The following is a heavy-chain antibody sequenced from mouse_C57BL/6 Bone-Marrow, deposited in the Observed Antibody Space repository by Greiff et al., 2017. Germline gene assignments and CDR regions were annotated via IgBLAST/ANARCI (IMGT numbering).Heavy chain of an antibody. CDR1: GFTFSDYY. D-gene: IGHD2-4*01. CDR3: ARQGDYDYDWFAY. Sequence: DVHLVESGGGLVQPGGSLKLSCAASGFTFSDYYMYWVRQTPEKRLEWVAYISNGGGSTYYPDTVKGRFTISSDNAKNTLYLQMSRLKSEDSAMYYCARQGDYDYDWFAYWGQGTLVTVSA. CDR2: ISNGGGST. J-gene: IGHJ3*01. V-gene: IGHV5-12*01.